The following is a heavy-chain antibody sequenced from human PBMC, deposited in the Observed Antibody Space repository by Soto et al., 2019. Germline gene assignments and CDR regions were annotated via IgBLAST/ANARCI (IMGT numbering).Heavy chain of an antibody. CDR2: INAGNGNT. Sequence: ASVKVSCKASGYTFTSYAMHWVRQAPGQRLEWMGWINAGNGNTKYSQKFQGRVTITRDTSASTAYMELSSLRSEDTAVYYCARGFRVRGYSSSWYPPLGYWGQGTLVTVSS. CDR1: GYTFTSYA. V-gene: IGHV1-3*01. J-gene: IGHJ4*02. D-gene: IGHD6-13*01. CDR3: ARGFRVRGYSSSWYPPLGY.